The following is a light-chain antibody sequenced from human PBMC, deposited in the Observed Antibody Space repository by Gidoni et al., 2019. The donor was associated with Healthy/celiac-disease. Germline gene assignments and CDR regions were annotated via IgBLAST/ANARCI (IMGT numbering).Light chain of an antibody. Sequence: NFMLTQPHSVSESQGKTVTISCTRSSGSIASNYVQWYQQRPGSAPTTVIYEDNQRPSGVPDRFSGSIDSSSNSASLTISGLKTEDEADYYCQSYDSSMSPWVFGGGTKLTVL. V-gene: IGLV6-57*04. CDR2: EDN. J-gene: IGLJ3*02. CDR1: SGSIASNY. CDR3: QSYDSSMSPWV.